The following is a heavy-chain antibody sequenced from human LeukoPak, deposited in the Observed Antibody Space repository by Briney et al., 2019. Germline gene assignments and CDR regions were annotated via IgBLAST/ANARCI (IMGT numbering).Heavy chain of an antibody. CDR2: IYSDNT. D-gene: IGHD4/OR15-4a*01. V-gene: IGHV3-53*01. CDR3: ARRAGAYSHPYDY. Sequence: GGTLSLSCTVSGFTISSNSMSWLRQAPGKGLEWVSFIYSDNTHYSHSVQGRFTISRDNSKNTLYLQMNSLRAEDTAVYYCARRAGAYSHPYDYWGQGTLVTVAS. CDR1: GFTISSNS. J-gene: IGHJ4*02.